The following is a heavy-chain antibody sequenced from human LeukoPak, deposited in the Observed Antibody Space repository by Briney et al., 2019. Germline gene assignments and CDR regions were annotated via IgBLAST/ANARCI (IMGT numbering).Heavy chain of an antibody. CDR1: GFTFSIYI. Sequence: GGSLRLSCAASGFTFSIYIMNWVRQAPGKGLEWVSSISSISSYIYYADSVKGRFTISRDNAKNSLYLQMNSLRAEDTAVYYCARGACSGGSCYPIGYGMDVWGQGTTVTVSS. CDR2: ISSISSYI. V-gene: IGHV3-21*01. CDR3: ARGACSGGSCYPIGYGMDV. D-gene: IGHD2-15*01. J-gene: IGHJ6*02.